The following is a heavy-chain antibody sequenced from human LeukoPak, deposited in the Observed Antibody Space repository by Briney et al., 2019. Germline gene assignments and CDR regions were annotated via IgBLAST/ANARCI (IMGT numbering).Heavy chain of an antibody. D-gene: IGHD6-19*01. CDR3: AREFIAVAGLYYFDY. CDR2: INHSGST. Sequence: SETLSLTCAVYGGSFSGYYWSWIRQPPGKGLEWIGEINHSGSTNYNPSLKSRVTISVDTSKNQFSLKLSSVTAADTAVYYCAREFIAVAGLYYFDYWGQGTLVTVSS. V-gene: IGHV4-34*01. J-gene: IGHJ4*02. CDR1: GGSFSGYY.